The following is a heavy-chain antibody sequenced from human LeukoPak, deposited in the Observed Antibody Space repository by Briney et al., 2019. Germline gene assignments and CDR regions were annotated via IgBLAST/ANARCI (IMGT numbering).Heavy chain of an antibody. CDR2: INHIGGT. Sequence: SETLSLTCAVYGGSFRGYYWSWIRQPLGKGLEWIGEINHIGGTDYNPSLKSRVTISVDTSKNQFSLKLSSVTAADTAVYYCARHPYTVTTNGVDYWGQGTLVTVSS. CDR3: ARHPYTVTTNGVDY. J-gene: IGHJ4*02. D-gene: IGHD4-17*01. V-gene: IGHV4-34*01. CDR1: GGSFRGYY.